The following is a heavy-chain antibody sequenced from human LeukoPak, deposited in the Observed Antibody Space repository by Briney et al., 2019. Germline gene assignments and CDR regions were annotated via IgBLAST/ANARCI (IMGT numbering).Heavy chain of an antibody. D-gene: IGHD6-19*01. Sequence: GGSLRLSCAASGFTLSGAWMHWVRQAPGKGLVWVSRINPDGTDTRYADSVKGRFTISRDNSKNTLYLQMNSLRAEDTAVYYCAKDIRSSGWSKYSDYWGQGTLVTVSS. CDR2: INPDGTDT. J-gene: IGHJ4*02. CDR3: AKDIRSSGWSKYSDY. V-gene: IGHV3-74*01. CDR1: GFTLSGAW.